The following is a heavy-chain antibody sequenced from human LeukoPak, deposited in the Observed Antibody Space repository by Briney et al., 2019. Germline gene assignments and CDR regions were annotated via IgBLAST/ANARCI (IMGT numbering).Heavy chain of an antibody. CDR2: IIPIFGTA. CDR1: GGTFSSYA. D-gene: IGHD2-2*01. V-gene: IGHV1-69*05. J-gene: IGHJ4*02. Sequence: ASVKVSCKASGGTFSSYAISWVRQAPGQGLEWMGRIIPIFGTANYAQKFQGRVTITTDESTSTAYMELSSLRSEDTAVYYCARDCSSTSCRTQSDYWGQGTLVTVSS. CDR3: ARDCSSTSCRTQSDY.